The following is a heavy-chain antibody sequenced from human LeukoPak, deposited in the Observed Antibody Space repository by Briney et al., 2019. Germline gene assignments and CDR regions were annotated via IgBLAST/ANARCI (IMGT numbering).Heavy chain of an antibody. CDR3: ARRSDSSLYYNWFDP. CDR1: GGSISSYF. CDR2: IYYSGST. D-gene: IGHD3-22*01. Sequence: NPSETLSLTCTVSGGSISSYFWSWIRQPPGKGLEWIGYIYYSGSTNYNPSLKSRVTISVDTSKNQFSLKLSSVTAADTAVYYCARRSDSSLYYNWFDPWGQGTLVTVSS. V-gene: IGHV4-59*08. J-gene: IGHJ5*02.